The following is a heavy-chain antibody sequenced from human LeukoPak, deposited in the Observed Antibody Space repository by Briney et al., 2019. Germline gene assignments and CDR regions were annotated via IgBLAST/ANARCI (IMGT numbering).Heavy chain of an antibody. D-gene: IGHD3-22*01. V-gene: IGHV3-66*02. Sequence: GGSLRLSCAASGFTVSGNYMNWVRQAPGKGLEWVSVIYSGGSTYYTDSVKGRFTISRDNSKNTLYLQMNSLRAEDTAVYYCARDQSSQYYYDSSGYLFDYWGQGTLVTVSS. CDR3: ARDQSSQYYYDSSGYLFDY. CDR1: GFTVSGNY. CDR2: IYSGGST. J-gene: IGHJ4*02.